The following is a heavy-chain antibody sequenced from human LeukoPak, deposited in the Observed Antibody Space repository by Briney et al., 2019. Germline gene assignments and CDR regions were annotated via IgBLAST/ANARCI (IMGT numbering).Heavy chain of an antibody. CDR3: AREGSGYTYGRGSYFDY. Sequence: GASVKVSCKASGYTLTVYYIHWVRQAPGQGLEWMGRINPNSGDTNFAQKFQGRVTMTRDTSIGTAYMDLSGLRPDDTAVYYCAREGSGYTYGRGSYFDYWGHGILVTVSS. CDR1: GYTLTVYY. D-gene: IGHD5-18*01. CDR2: INPNSGDT. J-gene: IGHJ4*01. V-gene: IGHV1-2*06.